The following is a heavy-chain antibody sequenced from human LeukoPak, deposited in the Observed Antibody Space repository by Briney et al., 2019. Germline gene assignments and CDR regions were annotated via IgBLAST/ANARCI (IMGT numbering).Heavy chain of an antibody. CDR1: GGTFSSYA. D-gene: IGHD5-18*01. CDR3: ARDFRAAMVSDWFDP. Sequence: GASVKVSCKASGGTFSSYAISWVRPAPGQGLEWMGWINPNSGGTNYAQKFQGRVTMTRDTSISTAYMELSRLRSDDTAVYYCARDFRAAMVSDWFDPWGQGTLVTVSS. CDR2: INPNSGGT. J-gene: IGHJ5*02. V-gene: IGHV1-2*02.